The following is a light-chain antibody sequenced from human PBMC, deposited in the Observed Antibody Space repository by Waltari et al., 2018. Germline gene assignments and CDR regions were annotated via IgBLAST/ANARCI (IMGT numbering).Light chain of an antibody. Sequence: DIVMTQSPDSLAVSLGERATLHCKSSQSVFYNSNNKNYLAWYQQKAGQPPKLLIYWASSRESGVPDRFSGSVSGTDFTLTISSLQAEDVAVYYCQQYYTAPYSFGQGTKLEIK. CDR1: QSVFYNSNNKNY. J-gene: IGKJ2*03. V-gene: IGKV4-1*01. CDR2: WAS. CDR3: QQYYTAPYS.